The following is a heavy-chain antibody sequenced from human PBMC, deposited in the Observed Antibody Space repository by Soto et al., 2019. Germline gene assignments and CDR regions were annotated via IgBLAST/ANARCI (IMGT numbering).Heavy chain of an antibody. CDR1: GGSISSGDYY. J-gene: IGHJ5*02. V-gene: IGHV4-30-4*01. D-gene: IGHD3-10*01. Sequence: SETLSLTCTVSGGSISSGDYYWSWIRQPPGKGLEWIGYIYYSGSTYYNPSLKSRVTISVDTSKNQFSLQLSSVTAADTAVYYCARDNGLAMVRGVIMGNWFDPWGQGTLVTVSS. CDR2: IYYSGST. CDR3: ARDNGLAMVRGVIMGNWFDP.